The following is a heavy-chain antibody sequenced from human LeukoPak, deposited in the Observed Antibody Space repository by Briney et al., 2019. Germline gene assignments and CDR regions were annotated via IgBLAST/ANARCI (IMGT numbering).Heavy chain of an antibody. Sequence: SETLSLTCTASGGSISSYYWSWIRQPPGKGLEWIGYIYYSGSTNYNPSLKSRVTISVDTSKNQFSLKLSSVTAADTAVYYCAREVGPGLGILTGYYADWYFDLWGRGTLVTVSS. CDR2: IYYSGST. D-gene: IGHD3-9*01. CDR1: GGSISSYY. J-gene: IGHJ2*01. CDR3: AREVGPGLGILTGYYADWYFDL. V-gene: IGHV4-59*01.